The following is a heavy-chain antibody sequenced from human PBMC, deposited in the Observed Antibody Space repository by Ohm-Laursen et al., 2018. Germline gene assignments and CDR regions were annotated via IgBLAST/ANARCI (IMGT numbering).Heavy chain of an antibody. J-gene: IGHJ4*02. CDR2: IYTSGST. Sequence: SDTLSLTCTVSGGSISSYYWSWIRQPAGKGLEWIGRIYTSGSTNYNPSLKSRVTMSVDTSKNQFSLKLSSVTAADTAVYFCAKSFRFYDSSGYYHFDYWGQGTLVTVSS. V-gene: IGHV4-4*07. D-gene: IGHD3-22*01. CDR3: AKSFRFYDSSGYYHFDY. CDR1: GGSISSYY.